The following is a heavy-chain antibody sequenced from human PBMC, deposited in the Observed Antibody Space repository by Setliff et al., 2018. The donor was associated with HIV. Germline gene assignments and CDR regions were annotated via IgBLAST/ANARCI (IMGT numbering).Heavy chain of an antibody. V-gene: IGHV4-39*07. CDR2: IYYSGST. D-gene: IGHD2-21*02. CDR1: GGSISGSSYY. CDR3: ARGVPLLPPHY. Sequence: SETLSLTCTVSGGSISGSSYYWGWIRQPPGKGLEWIGNIYYSGSTNYNPSLKSRVTISVDMSKNQFSLKLSSVTAADTAVYYCARGVPLLPPHYWGQGTLVTVSS. J-gene: IGHJ4*02.